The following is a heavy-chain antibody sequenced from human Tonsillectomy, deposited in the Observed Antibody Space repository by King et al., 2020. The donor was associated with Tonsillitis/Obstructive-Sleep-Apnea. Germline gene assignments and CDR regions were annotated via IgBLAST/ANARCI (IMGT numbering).Heavy chain of an antibody. CDR1: GFTFSSYA. Sequence: VQLVESGGGLVQPGGSLRLSCAASGFTFSSYAMSWVRQAPGKGLEWVSAISGSGGSTYYADSVKGRFTISRDNSKNTLYLQMNSLRAEDTAVYYCAKDFEDMVVVPAAILDYWGQGPLVTVSS. CDR3: AKDFEDMVVVPAAILDY. V-gene: IGHV3-23*04. J-gene: IGHJ4*02. CDR2: ISGSGGST. D-gene: IGHD2-2*01.